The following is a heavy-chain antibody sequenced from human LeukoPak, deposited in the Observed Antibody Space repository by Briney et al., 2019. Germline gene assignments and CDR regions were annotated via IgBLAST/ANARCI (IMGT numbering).Heavy chain of an antibody. Sequence: GESLKISCKGSGYSFTSYWIGWVRQMPGKGLEWMGIIYPGDSDTRYSPSFQGQVTISADKSISTAYLQWSSLKASDTAMYYCARPLRWYQLQPDPWGQGTLVTVSS. CDR2: IYPGDSDT. CDR1: GYSFTSYW. D-gene: IGHD2-2*01. CDR3: ARPLRWYQLQPDP. J-gene: IGHJ5*02. V-gene: IGHV5-51*01.